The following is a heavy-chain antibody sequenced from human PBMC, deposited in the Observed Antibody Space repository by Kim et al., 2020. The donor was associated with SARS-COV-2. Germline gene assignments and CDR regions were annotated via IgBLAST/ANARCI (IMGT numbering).Heavy chain of an antibody. J-gene: IGHJ6*02. V-gene: IGHV3-20*01. Sequence: YADSVKGRFTTSRDNAKNSLYLQMNSLRAEDTALYHCARGGYHYYYGMDVWGQGTTVTVSS. CDR3: ARGGYHYYYGMDV.